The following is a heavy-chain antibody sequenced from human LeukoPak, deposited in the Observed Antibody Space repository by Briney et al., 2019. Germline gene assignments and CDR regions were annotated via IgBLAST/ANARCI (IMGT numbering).Heavy chain of an antibody. CDR3: ASSAVAGYYFDY. J-gene: IGHJ4*02. Sequence: SETLSLTCAVYGGSFSGYYWSWIRQPPGKGLEWIGYIYYSGSTNYNPSLKSRVTISVDTSKNQFSLKLSSVTAADTAVYYCASSAVAGYYFDYWGQGTLVTVSS. V-gene: IGHV4-59*01. CDR2: IYYSGST. CDR1: GGSFSGYY. D-gene: IGHD6-19*01.